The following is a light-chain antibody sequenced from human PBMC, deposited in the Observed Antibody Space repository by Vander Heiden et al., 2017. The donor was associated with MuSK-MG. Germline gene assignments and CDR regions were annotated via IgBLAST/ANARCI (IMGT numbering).Light chain of an antibody. Sequence: DIKMTQSPSSLSASVGDRVTITCQATQDINTYLNWYQQKPGKAPQLLISDASNLEPEVPSRFSGSGSRTHFTFTITNLQTEDLATYYCPQYDKLPRTFGQGTKVDMK. V-gene: IGKV1-33*01. CDR1: QDINTY. CDR3: PQYDKLPRT. J-gene: IGKJ1*01. CDR2: DAS.